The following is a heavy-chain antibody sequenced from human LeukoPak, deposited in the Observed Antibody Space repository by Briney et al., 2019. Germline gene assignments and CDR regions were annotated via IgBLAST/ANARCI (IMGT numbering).Heavy chain of an antibody. J-gene: IGHJ4*02. CDR3: ARDRLRYYFDY. CDR2: IWYDGSNK. D-gene: IGHD3-9*01. Sequence: GRSLRLSCAASGFTFSSYGMHWVRQAPGKGLEWVAVIWYDGSNKYYADSVKGRFTIFRDNSKNTLYLQMNSLRAEDTAVYYCARDRLRYYFDYWGQGTLVTVSS. V-gene: IGHV3-33*01. CDR1: GFTFSSYG.